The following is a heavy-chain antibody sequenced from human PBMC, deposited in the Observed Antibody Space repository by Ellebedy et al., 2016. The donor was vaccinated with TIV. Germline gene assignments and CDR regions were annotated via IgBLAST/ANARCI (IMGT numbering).Heavy chain of an antibody. D-gene: IGHD2-2*01. Sequence: SVKVSCXASGGTFSSYAISWVRQAPGQGLEWMGGIIPIFGTANYAQKFQGRVTMTEDTSTDTAYMELSSLRSEDTAVYYCAKDIGYCSSTSCPSFRYWGQGTLVTVSS. CDR3: AKDIGYCSSTSCPSFRY. CDR1: GGTFSSYA. CDR2: IIPIFGTA. J-gene: IGHJ4*02. V-gene: IGHV1-69*06.